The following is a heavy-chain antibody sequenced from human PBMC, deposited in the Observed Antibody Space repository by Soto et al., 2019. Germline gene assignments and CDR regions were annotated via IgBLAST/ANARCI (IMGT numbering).Heavy chain of an antibody. Sequence: ASVKVSCKASGYTFTGYYMHWVRQAPGQGLEWMGWINPNSGGTNYAQKFQGRVTMTRDTSISTAYMELSRLRSDDTAVYYCASTIRGYHGSGSYYPWGQGTLVTVSS. D-gene: IGHD3-10*01. CDR3: ASTIRGYHGSGSYYP. J-gene: IGHJ5*02. CDR2: INPNSGGT. CDR1: GYTFTGYY. V-gene: IGHV1-2*02.